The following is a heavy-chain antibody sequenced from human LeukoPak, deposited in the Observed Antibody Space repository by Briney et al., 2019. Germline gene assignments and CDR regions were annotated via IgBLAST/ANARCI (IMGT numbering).Heavy chain of an antibody. CDR2: ISWDGGST. CDR1: GLIFADYT. Sequence: GGSLRLSWVPSGLIFADYTMHWVRQAPGKGLEWVSLISWDGGSTYYADSVKGRSTISRDNSKNSLYLQMNSLRAEDTALYYCAKALGWEQTDAFDIWGQGTMVTVSS. V-gene: IGHV3-43D*03. CDR3: AKALGWEQTDAFDI. D-gene: IGHD1-26*01. J-gene: IGHJ3*02.